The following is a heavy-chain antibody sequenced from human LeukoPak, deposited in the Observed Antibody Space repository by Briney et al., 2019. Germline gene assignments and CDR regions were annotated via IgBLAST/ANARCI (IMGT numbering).Heavy chain of an antibody. CDR1: GGSMSNYY. CDR2: IYYTGST. Sequence: SETLSLTCTVSGGSMSNYYWSWIRQPPGRGLEWIGYIYYTGSTNYNPSLKSRVAISVDTSKNQFSLKLSSVTAADTAVYYCARVGDWNDLVYWGQGSLVTVSS. CDR3: ARVGDWNDLVY. D-gene: IGHD1-1*01. J-gene: IGHJ4*02. V-gene: IGHV4-59*01.